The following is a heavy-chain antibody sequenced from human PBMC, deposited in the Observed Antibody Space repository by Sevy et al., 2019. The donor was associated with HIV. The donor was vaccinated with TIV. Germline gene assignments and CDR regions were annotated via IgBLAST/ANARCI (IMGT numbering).Heavy chain of an antibody. Sequence: GGSLRLSCAASAFTFSTYAMHWVRQAPGKGLEWVSSISSSSTYIYYADSVKGRFTISRDNAKNSLYLQMNSLRAEDTAVYYCARDLVLPATTDYYYYGMDVWGQGTTVTVSS. J-gene: IGHJ6*02. D-gene: IGHD2-15*01. V-gene: IGHV3-21*01. CDR3: ARDLVLPATTDYYYYGMDV. CDR2: ISSSSTYI. CDR1: AFTFSTYA.